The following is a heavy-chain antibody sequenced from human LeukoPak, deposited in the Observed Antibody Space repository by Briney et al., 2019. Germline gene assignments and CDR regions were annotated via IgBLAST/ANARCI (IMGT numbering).Heavy chain of an antibody. CDR3: ARGGQYSSDFLFDY. Sequence: QPGRSLRLSCAASGFTFSSYGMHWVRQAPGKGLEWVAVIWYDGSNKYYADSVKGRFTISRDNSKNTLYLQMNSLRAEDTAVYYCARGGQYSSDFLFDYWGQGTLVTVSS. CDR2: IWYDGSNK. J-gene: IGHJ4*02. CDR1: GFTFSSYG. V-gene: IGHV3-33*01. D-gene: IGHD6-19*01.